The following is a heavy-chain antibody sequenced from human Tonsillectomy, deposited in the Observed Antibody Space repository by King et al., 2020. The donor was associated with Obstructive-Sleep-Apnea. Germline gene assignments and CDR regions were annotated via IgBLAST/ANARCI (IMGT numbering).Heavy chain of an antibody. Sequence: QLQESGPGLVKPSETLSLTCTVSGGPISSYYWSWIRQPPGKGLEWIGYIYYSGSTNYNPSLKSRVTISVDTSKNQFSLKLSSVTAADTAVYYCARLNRGYSSSWFDPWGQGTLVTVSS. D-gene: IGHD6-13*01. V-gene: IGHV4-59*08. CDR1: GGPISSYY. J-gene: IGHJ5*02. CDR3: ARLNRGYSSSWFDP. CDR2: IYYSGST.